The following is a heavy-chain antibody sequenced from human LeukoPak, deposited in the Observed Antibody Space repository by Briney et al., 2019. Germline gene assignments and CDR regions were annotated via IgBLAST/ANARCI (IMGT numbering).Heavy chain of an antibody. CDR1: GFTFSSYS. V-gene: IGHV3-7*01. CDR2: IKQDGSEK. Sequence: GGSLRLSCATSGFTFSSYSMNWVRQAPGKGLEWVANIKQDGSEKYYVDSVKGRFTISRDNAKNSLYLQMNSLRAEDTVVYYCARHFWGYADYWGQGTLVTVSS. D-gene: IGHD3-3*02. J-gene: IGHJ4*02. CDR3: ARHFWGYADY.